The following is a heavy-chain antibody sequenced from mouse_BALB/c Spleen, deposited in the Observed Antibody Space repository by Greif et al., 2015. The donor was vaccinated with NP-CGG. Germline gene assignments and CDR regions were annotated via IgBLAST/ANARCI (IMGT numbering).Heavy chain of an antibody. CDR2: INPSTGYT. D-gene: IGHD1-1*01. CDR3: GAHYYGTFDY. J-gene: IGHJ2*01. V-gene: IGHV1-7*01. CDR1: GYTFTSYW. Sequence: QVQLQQPGAELAKPGASVKMSCKASGYTFTSYWMHWVKQRPGQGLEWIGYINPSTGYTEYNQKFKDKATLTADKSSSTASMQLSILTSEGSAVYYCGAHYYGTFDYWGQGTTLSVSS.